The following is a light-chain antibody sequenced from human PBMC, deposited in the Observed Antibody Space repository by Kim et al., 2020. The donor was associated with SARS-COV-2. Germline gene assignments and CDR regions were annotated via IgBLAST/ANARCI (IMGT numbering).Light chain of an antibody. J-gene: IGLJ1*01. V-gene: IGLV2-18*02. Sequence: QSALTQPPSVSGSPGQSVTISCTGTSSDVGSYNRVSWYQQPPGTAPKLMIYEVSNRPSGVPDRFSGSKSGNTASLTISGLQAEDEADYYCSSYRSGSTYVFGTGTKVTDL. CDR3: SSYRSGSTYV. CDR1: SSDVGSYNR. CDR2: EVS.